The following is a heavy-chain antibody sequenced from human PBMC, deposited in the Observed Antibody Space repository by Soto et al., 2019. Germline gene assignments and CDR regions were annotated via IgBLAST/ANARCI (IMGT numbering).Heavy chain of an antibody. Sequence: EVQVVESGGGLIQPGGSLSLSCVASGFTFNIYWMHWVRQAPGKGLVWVSRIKFDESTTSYADSVKGRFTISRDNAKNTVFLQMNSLRADDTGVYYCARGIRNYYGVDVWGQGTTVTVSS. CDR2: IKFDESTT. V-gene: IGHV3-74*01. J-gene: IGHJ6*02. CDR3: ARGIRNYYGVDV. CDR1: GFTFNIYW. D-gene: IGHD5-18*01.